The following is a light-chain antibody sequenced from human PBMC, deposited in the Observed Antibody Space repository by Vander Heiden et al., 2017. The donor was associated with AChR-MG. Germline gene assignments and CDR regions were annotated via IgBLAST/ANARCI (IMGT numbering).Light chain of an antibody. V-gene: IGKV1-33*01. Sequence: DLQMTQSPSSLSASVGDRVTITCQASQDIKNHLNWFQQKPGRAPKVVMYDASNLQTGVPSRFSGSGSGTYFSLTISSLQPEDIATYYCQQYYFLLSFGGGTEVEMK. CDR3: QQYYFLLS. J-gene: IGKJ4*01. CDR1: QDIKNH. CDR2: DAS.